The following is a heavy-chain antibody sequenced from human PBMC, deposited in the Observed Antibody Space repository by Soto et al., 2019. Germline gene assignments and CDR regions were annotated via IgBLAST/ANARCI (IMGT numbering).Heavy chain of an antibody. CDR1: GYTFTSYA. D-gene: IGHD6-13*01. V-gene: IGHV1-3*01. Sequence: GASVKVSCKAFGYTFTSYAMPWGRQAPGQKLEWMGWINAGNGNTKYSQKFQGRVTITRDTSASTAYMELSSLRSEDTAVYYCARDSMGGYGSSGDGHDYWGQGTLVTASS. CDR2: INAGNGNT. J-gene: IGHJ4*02. CDR3: ARDSMGGYGSSGDGHDY.